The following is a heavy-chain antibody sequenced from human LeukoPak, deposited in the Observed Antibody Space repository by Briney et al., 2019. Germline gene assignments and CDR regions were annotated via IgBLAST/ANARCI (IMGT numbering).Heavy chain of an antibody. J-gene: IGHJ4*02. CDR2: ITTSDGNT. CDR1: GFTFSSYT. D-gene: IGHD3-16*01. Sequence: GGSLRLSCAASGFTFSSYTMSWVRQAPGKGLEWVSTITTSDGNTYYADSVKGRFTVSRDNSKNTLFLQMNSLRAEDTAVYYCAKDWGLWVSAPWGDSWGRGTLVTVSS. CDR3: AKDWGLWVSAPWGDS. V-gene: IGHV3-23*01.